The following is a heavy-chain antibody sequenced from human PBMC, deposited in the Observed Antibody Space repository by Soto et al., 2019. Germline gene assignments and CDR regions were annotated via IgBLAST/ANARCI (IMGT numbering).Heavy chain of an antibody. CDR2: ISAYNGNT. V-gene: IGHV1-18*01. D-gene: IGHD5-12*01. J-gene: IGHJ4*02. CDR1: GYTFTSYG. CDR3: AGDNGYESDY. Sequence: QVQLVQSGAEVKKPGASVKVSCKASGYTFTSYGISWARQAPGQGPEWMGWISAYNGNTNDAQKLQGRVTKTTDTTTSTAYMELRSLRSDDTAVYYCAGDNGYESDYWGQGTLVTVSS.